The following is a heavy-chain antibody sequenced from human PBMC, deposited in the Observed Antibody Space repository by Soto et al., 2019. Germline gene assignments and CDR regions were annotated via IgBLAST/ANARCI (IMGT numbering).Heavy chain of an antibody. D-gene: IGHD5-12*01. CDR2: ISYDGSNK. Sequence: GGSLRLSCAASGFTFSSYGMHWVRQAPGKGLEWVAVISYDGSNKYYADSVKGRFTISRDNSKNTLYLQMNSLRAEDTAVYYCAKDIEMATIEGIFDYWGQGTLVTVSS. CDR3: AKDIEMATIEGIFDY. J-gene: IGHJ4*02. CDR1: GFTFSSYG. V-gene: IGHV3-30*18.